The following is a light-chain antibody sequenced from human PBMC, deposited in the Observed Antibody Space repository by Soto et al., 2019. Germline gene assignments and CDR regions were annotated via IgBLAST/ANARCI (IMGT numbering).Light chain of an antibody. CDR1: HTVSSSY. J-gene: IGKJ1*01. CDR2: GAS. Sequence: EIVLTQSPDTLSLSPGERATLSCRASHTVSSSYLAWYQQKPGQAPRLLIYGASSRATGIPDRFSGSGSGTDFTLTISRLEPEDFAVYYCQQYGSSPTWTFGQGTKVDIK. V-gene: IGKV3-20*01. CDR3: QQYGSSPTWT.